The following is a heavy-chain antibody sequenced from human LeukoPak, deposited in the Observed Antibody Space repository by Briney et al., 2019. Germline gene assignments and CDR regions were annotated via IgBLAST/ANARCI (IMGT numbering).Heavy chain of an antibody. Sequence: SETLSLTCTVSGNSISSGDNYWSWIRQPAGKGLEWIGRIYTSGSTNYNPSLKSRVTISGDTSKNQFSLTLSSLTAADTAVYYCARHLGTPGTRGFDHWGQGILVTVSS. D-gene: IGHD1-1*01. CDR1: GNSISSGDNY. J-gene: IGHJ4*02. V-gene: IGHV4-61*02. CDR2: IYTSGST. CDR3: ARHLGTPGTRGFDH.